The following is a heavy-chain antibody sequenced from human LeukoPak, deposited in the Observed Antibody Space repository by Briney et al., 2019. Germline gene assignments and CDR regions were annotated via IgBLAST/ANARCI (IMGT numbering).Heavy chain of an antibody. V-gene: IGHV1-18*01. D-gene: IGHD6-25*01. J-gene: IGHJ2*01. Sequence: GASVKVSCKASGYIFTSHRLSWVRQAPGQGLEWMGWINIYKGNTNYAQKFQGRVTMTTDTSTSTAYMELRSLRSDDTAVYYCARNSSGWYGYFDLWARGTLVTVSS. CDR1: GYIFTSHR. CDR3: ARNSSGWYGYFDL. CDR2: INIYKGNT.